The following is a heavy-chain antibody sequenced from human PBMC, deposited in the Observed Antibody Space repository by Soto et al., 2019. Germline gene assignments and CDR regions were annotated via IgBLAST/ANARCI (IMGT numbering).Heavy chain of an antibody. V-gene: IGHV4-59*01. D-gene: IGHD3-10*01. CDR1: GGSISRYY. J-gene: IGHJ5*02. Sequence: SETLSLTCTVSGGSISRYYWNWIRQPPGKGLEWIGYIYYSGSTNSTPPLKSRFTILVDTSKNRFSLKLSSVPVADTAVYYCARSLRRPWFDPWGQGTLVTVSS. CDR2: IYYSGST. CDR3: ARSLRRPWFDP.